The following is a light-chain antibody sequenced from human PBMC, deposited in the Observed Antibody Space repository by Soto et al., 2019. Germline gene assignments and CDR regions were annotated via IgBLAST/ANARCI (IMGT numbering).Light chain of an antibody. J-gene: IGKJ3*01. CDR1: QSVSSY. Sequence: EIVLTQSPATLSLSPGERATLSCRASQSVSSYLAWYQQKPGQAPRLLIYDASNRATGIPARFSGSGSGTDVTITINSLATEDFAVYYCQKRSNGFGPGTKVNI. CDR3: QKRSNG. CDR2: DAS. V-gene: IGKV3-11*01.